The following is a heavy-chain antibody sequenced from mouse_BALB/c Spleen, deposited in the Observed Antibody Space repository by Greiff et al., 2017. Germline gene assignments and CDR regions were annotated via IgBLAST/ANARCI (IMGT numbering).Heavy chain of an antibody. V-gene: IGHV1-63*02. J-gene: IGHJ2*01. D-gene: IGHD2-4*01. Sequence: VQLQQSGAELVRPGTSVKISCKASGYTFTNYWLGWVKQRPGHGLEWIGDIYPGGGYTNYNEKFKGKATLTADTSSSTAYMQLSSLTSEDSAVYYCTRSTFYYDYDCFDYWGQGTTLTVSS. CDR1: GYTFTNYW. CDR3: TRSTFYYDYDCFDY. CDR2: IYPGGGYT.